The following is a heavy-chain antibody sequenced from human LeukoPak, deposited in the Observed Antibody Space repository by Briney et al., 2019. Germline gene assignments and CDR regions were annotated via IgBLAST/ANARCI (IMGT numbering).Heavy chain of an antibody. CDR3: AKAGSSSSWNNWFDP. CDR1: GFTFSSYA. D-gene: IGHD6-19*01. J-gene: IGHJ5*02. Sequence: GGSLRLSCAASGFTFSSYAMSWVRQAPGKGLEWVSAISGSGDSTYYADSVKGRFTISRDNSKNTLYLQMNSLRAEDTAVYYCAKAGSSSSWNNWFDPWGQGTLVTVSS. CDR2: ISGSGDST. V-gene: IGHV3-23*01.